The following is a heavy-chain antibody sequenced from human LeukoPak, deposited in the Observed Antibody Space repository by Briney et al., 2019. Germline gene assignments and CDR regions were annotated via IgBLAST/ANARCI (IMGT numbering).Heavy chain of an antibody. Sequence: PSETLSLTCTVSGGSISSGGYYWSWIRQHPGKGLEWIGYIYYSGSTYYNPSLKSRVTISVDTSKNQFSLKLSSVTAADTAVYYCARVRRGYDSSATGDYWGQGTLVTVSS. CDR1: GGSISSGGYY. CDR2: IYYSGST. V-gene: IGHV4-31*03. D-gene: IGHD3-22*01. CDR3: ARVRRGYDSSATGDY. J-gene: IGHJ4*02.